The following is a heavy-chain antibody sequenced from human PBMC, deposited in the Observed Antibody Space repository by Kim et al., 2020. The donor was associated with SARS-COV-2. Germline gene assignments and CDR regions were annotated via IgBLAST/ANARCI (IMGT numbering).Heavy chain of an antibody. D-gene: IGHD4-17*01. J-gene: IGHJ4*02. Sequence: YNPSLKSRVTISVDTSKNQFSLKLSSVTAADTAVYYCSRAYDYGGNSFDYWGQGTLVTVSS. V-gene: IGHV4-34*01. CDR3: SRAYDYGGNSFDY.